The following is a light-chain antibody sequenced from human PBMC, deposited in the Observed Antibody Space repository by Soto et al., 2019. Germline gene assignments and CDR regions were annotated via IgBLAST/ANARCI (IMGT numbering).Light chain of an antibody. CDR1: QGIGIY. Sequence: IEFTQSPSSLSASVGDRVTITCRASQGIGIYLAWYQQTPGKAPKVLIYGASTLPSGVPSRFRGSGSGTDCSRTISSLQPEDVATYYCQQLDSSTWTFGQGTKVDIK. CDR3: QQLDSSTWT. CDR2: GAS. V-gene: IGKV1-9*01. J-gene: IGKJ1*01.